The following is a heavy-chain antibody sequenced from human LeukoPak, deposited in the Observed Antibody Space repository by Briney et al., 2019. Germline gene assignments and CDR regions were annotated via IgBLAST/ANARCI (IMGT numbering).Heavy chain of an antibody. CDR2: ISSSSSYI. Sequence: GGSLRLSCAASGFTINSYWMSWVRQAPGKGLEWVSSISSSSSYIYYADSVKGRFTISRDNAKNSLYLQMNSLRAEDTAVYYCARDSVDTASDYWGQGTLVTVSS. V-gene: IGHV3-21*01. D-gene: IGHD5-18*01. CDR3: ARDSVDTASDY. CDR1: GFTINSYW. J-gene: IGHJ4*02.